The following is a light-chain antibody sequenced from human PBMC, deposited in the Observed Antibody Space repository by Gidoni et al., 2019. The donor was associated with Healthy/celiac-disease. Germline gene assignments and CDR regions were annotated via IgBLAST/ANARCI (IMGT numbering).Light chain of an antibody. CDR3: QQYNNWPSWT. CDR1: QSVSSN. V-gene: IGKV3-15*01. CDR2: GAS. J-gene: IGKJ1*01. Sequence: EIVMTQSPATLSVSPGERATLSCRASQSVSSNLAWYQQKPGQAPRRLIYGASTRAAGIPARFSGSGSGTAFTLTISSLQSEDFAVYYCQQYNNWPSWTFXQXTKVEIK.